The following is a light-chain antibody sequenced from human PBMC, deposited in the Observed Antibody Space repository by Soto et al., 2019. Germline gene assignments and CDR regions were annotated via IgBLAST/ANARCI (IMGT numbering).Light chain of an antibody. CDR3: FSYAGRAYV. Sequence: QSVLTQPASVSGSPGQSITISCTGTSSGVGSYNLVSCYQQHPGKAPKLMIYEVSKRPSGVSNRFSGSKSGNTASLTISVLQAEDEADYYCFSYAGRAYVFGTGTKVTVL. J-gene: IGLJ1*01. CDR2: EVS. CDR1: SSGVGSYNL. V-gene: IGLV2-23*02.